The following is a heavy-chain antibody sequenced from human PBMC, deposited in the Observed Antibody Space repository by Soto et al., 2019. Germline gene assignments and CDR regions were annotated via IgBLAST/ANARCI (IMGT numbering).Heavy chain of an antibody. J-gene: IGHJ4*02. CDR2: IGRTNNT. D-gene: IGHD3-16*02. CDR1: GFTFSNSA. V-gene: IGHV3-23*01. Sequence: EVHLLESGGGLVQPGGSLRLSCAASGFTFSNSAMTWVRQALGKGPEWVSSIGRTNNTHYADYVKGRFAISRDNTQNTLYLQMNSLTAEDTVVYFCAKVDAYSYRADHWGQGTLVTVSS. CDR3: AKVDAYSYRADH.